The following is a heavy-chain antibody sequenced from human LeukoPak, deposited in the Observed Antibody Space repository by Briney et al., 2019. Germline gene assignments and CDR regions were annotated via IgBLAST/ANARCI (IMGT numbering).Heavy chain of an antibody. V-gene: IGHV3-23*01. CDR2: ISGSGGNT. J-gene: IGHJ4*02. D-gene: IGHD2-21*02. CDR1: GFTFSSYG. Sequence: GGSLRLSCAASGFTFSSYGMSWVRQAPGRGLEWVSAISGSGGNTYYADSVKGRFTISRDNSKNTLYLQMNSLRVEDTAVYYCAKGLVDGGDYYFDYWGQGTLVTVSS. CDR3: AKGLVDGGDYYFDY.